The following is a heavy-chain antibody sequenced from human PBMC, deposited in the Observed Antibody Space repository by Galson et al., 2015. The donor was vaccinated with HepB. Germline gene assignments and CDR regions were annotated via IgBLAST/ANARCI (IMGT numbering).Heavy chain of an antibody. CDR1: GFTFSNAW. V-gene: IGHV3-15*01. CDR2: IKSTTDGGTT. Sequence: SLRLSCAASGFTFSNAWMSRVRQPPGKGLEWVGRIKSTTDGGTTDYAAPVKGRFTISRDDSRNTLYLQMNSLKNEDTAVYYCTADLCWNKEGWNYFDFWGQGTLVTVSS. D-gene: IGHD1/OR15-1a*01. CDR3: TADLCWNKEGWNYFDF. J-gene: IGHJ4*02.